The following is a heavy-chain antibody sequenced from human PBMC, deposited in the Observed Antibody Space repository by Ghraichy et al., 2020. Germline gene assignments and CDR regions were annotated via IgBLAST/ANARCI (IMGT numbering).Heavy chain of an antibody. CDR1: GYIFTGYH. J-gene: IGHJ4*02. CDR2: IIPNTGYT. V-gene: IGHV1-2*02. Sequence: ASVKVSCKASGYIFTGYHLHWVRQVPGQGLEWMGGIIPNTGYTQYAQNFQGRVTLTTDTSISTAYMELSRLTSDDTAVYYCSTGGTSGEATAPLFWGQGTLVSVSS. CDR3: STGGTSGEATAPLF. D-gene: IGHD3-16*01.